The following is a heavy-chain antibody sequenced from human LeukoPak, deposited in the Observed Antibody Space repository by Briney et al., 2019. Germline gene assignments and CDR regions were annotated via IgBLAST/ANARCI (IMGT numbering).Heavy chain of an antibody. CDR2: IYHSGST. CDR1: GGSISSSNW. J-gene: IGHJ3*02. V-gene: IGHV4-4*02. Sequence: SETLSLTCAVSGGSISSSNWWSWVRQPPGKGLEWIGEIYHSGSTNYNPSLKSRVTISVDKSKNQFSLKLSSVTAADTAVYYCARAIAGSSFAFDIWGQGTMVTVSS. CDR3: ARAIAGSSFAFDI. D-gene: IGHD6-13*01.